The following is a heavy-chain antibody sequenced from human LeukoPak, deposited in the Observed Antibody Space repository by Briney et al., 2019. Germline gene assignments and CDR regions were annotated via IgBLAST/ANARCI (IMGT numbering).Heavy chain of an antibody. J-gene: IGHJ4*02. CDR2: INPNTGDT. V-gene: IGHV1-2*02. D-gene: IGHD2-15*01. Sequence: ASVKVSCKASEYTFTGYYMHWVRQAPGQGLEWMGWINPNTGDTNYAQKFQGRVTMTRDTSIITAYMELSRLRSDDTAVYYCARRRCSGSSCQSYYFDFWGRGTLVTVSS. CDR3: ARRRCSGSSCQSYYFDF. CDR1: EYTFTGYY.